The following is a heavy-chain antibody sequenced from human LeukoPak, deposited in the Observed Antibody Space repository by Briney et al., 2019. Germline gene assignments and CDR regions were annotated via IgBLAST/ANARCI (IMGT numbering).Heavy chain of an antibody. CDR2: ISYDGSNK. J-gene: IGHJ4*02. V-gene: IGHV3-30*04. CDR3: ASRAPIVGVSFDY. D-gene: IGHD1-26*01. Sequence: GGSLRLSCAASGFTFSSYAMHWVRQAPGKGLEWVAVISYDGSNKYYADSVKGRSTISRDNSKNTLYLQMNSLRAEDTAVYYCASRAPIVGVSFDYWGQGTLVTVSS. CDR1: GFTFSSYA.